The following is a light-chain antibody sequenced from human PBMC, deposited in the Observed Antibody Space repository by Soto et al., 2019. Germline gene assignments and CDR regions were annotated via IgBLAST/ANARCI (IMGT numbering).Light chain of an antibody. CDR3: QQRSNWPPWT. CDR1: KSVSSY. CDR2: DAS. Sequence: EIVLTQSPATLSLSPGERATLSCRASKSVSSYLAGYQQKPGQAPRLLIYDASNRATGIPARFSGSGSGTDFTLTISSLEPEDFAVYYCQQRSNWPPWTFGQGTKVEIK. J-gene: IGKJ1*01. V-gene: IGKV3-11*01.